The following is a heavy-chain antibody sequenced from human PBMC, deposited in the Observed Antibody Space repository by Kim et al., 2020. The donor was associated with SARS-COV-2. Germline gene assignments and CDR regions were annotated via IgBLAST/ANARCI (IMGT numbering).Heavy chain of an antibody. J-gene: IGHJ4*02. CDR3: ARGQLRSFDY. D-gene: IGHD1-1*01. Sequence: GGSLRLSCTASGFTFSGASMDWVRQAPGKGLEWIAYIDSSGNAIAYADSVRGRFTISRDNGKISLFLQMNSLRDEDTAVYFCARGQLRSFDYWGPGTLVT. V-gene: IGHV3-48*02. CDR2: IDSSGNAI. CDR1: GFTFSGAS.